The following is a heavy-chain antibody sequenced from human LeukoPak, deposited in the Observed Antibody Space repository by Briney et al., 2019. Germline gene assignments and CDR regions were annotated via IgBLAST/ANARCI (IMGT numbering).Heavy chain of an antibody. CDR2: IYYSGST. CDR1: GGSISSYY. Sequence: SETLSLTCTVSGGSISSYYGSWIRQPPGKGLEWIGYIYYSGSTNYNPSLKSRVTMSVATSKNQFSLKLSSVTAADTAVYYCARENPYYSDSSWGQGTTVTVSS. J-gene: IGHJ6*02. D-gene: IGHD3-22*01. CDR3: ARENPYYSDSS. V-gene: IGHV4-59*12.